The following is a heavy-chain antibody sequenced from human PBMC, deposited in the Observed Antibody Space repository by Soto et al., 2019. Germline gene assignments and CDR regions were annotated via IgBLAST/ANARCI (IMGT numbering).Heavy chain of an antibody. CDR3: ARGAGYFDWLLARLGGDFDY. Sequence: SETLSLTCTVSGGSISSGGYYWSWIRQHPGKGLEWIGYIYYSGSTYYNPSLKSRVTISVDTSKNQFSLKLSSVTAADTAVYYCARGAGYFDWLLARLGGDFDYWGQGTLVTVSS. CDR2: IYYSGST. D-gene: IGHD3-9*01. V-gene: IGHV4-31*03. CDR1: GGSISSGGYY. J-gene: IGHJ4*02.